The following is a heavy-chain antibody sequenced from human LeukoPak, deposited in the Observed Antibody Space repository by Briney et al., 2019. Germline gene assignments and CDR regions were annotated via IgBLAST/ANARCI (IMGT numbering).Heavy chain of an antibody. CDR3: AKGIGSSGWFLFEY. D-gene: IGHD6-19*01. Sequence: GGSLRLSCAASGFTFSSYSMNWVRQAPGKGLEWVSSISSSSSYIYYADSVKGRFTISRDNAKNSLYLQMNSLRAEDTAVYYCAKGIGSSGWFLFEYWGQGTLVTVSS. CDR1: GFTFSSYS. CDR2: ISSSSSYI. V-gene: IGHV3-21*01. J-gene: IGHJ4*02.